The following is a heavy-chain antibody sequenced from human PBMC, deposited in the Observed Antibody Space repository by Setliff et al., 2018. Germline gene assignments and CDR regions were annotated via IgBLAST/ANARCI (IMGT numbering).Heavy chain of an antibody. CDR1: GGSISSGGYY. Sequence: SETLSLTCTVSGGSISSGGYYWSWIRQHPGKGLEWIGYIYYSGSTYYNPSLKSRVTISVGTSKNQFSLKLSSVTAADTAVYYCARSPEVGATTYYYYYYMDVWGKGTTVTVSS. V-gene: IGHV4-31*03. D-gene: IGHD1-26*01. CDR2: IYYSGST. CDR3: ARSPEVGATTYYYYYYMDV. J-gene: IGHJ6*03.